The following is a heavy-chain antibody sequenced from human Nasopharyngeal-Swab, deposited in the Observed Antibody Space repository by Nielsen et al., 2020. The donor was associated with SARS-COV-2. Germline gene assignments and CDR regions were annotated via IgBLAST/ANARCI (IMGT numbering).Heavy chain of an antibody. CDR2: IYPGDSGT. CDR3: ARLPMRAASGRGAFDI. CDR1: GSNFATYW. D-gene: IGHD6-13*01. Sequence: GGSLRLSCKASGSNFATYWIGWVRQMPGEGLRWMGLIYPGDSGTRYSPSLQGQVTISADRSITTAYLQWSSLKASDTAMYYCARLPMRAASGRGAFDIWGQGTMVTVSS. J-gene: IGHJ3*02. V-gene: IGHV5-51*01.